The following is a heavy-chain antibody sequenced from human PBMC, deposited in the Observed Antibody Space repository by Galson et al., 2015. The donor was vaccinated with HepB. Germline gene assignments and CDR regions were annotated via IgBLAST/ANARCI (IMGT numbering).Heavy chain of an antibody. D-gene: IGHD6-13*01. J-gene: IGHJ4*02. CDR1: GYTFTSYA. CDR2: INAGNGNT. Sequence: SVKVSCKASGYTFTSYAMHWVRQAPGQRLEWMGWINAGNGNTKYSQKFQGRVTITRDTSASTAYMELSSLRSEDTAVYYCARVVSSSWYYFDYWGQGTLVTVSS. CDR3: ARVVSSSWYYFDY. V-gene: IGHV1-3*01.